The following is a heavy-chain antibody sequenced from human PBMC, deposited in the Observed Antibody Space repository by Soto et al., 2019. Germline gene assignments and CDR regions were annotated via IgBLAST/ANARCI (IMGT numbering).Heavy chain of an antibody. CDR1: GDSIISSDFY. D-gene: IGHD3-3*02. V-gene: IGHV4-39*01. Sequence: SETLSLTCTVSGDSIISSDFYWGWVRQPPGKGLEWIGSIFYLGSSYYNPSLKSRVTMSVDTSKNQFSLRLRSVTAADTALYFCARHSLALRKNNWFDPWGRGIMVTVSS. J-gene: IGHJ5*02. CDR2: IFYLGSS. CDR3: ARHSLALRKNNWFDP.